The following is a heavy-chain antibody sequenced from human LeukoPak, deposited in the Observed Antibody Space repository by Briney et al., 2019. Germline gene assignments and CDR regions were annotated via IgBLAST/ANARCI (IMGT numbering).Heavy chain of an antibody. CDR2: MRYDGSNK. CDR1: GFTFSTYG. D-gene: IGHD2-8*01. J-gene: IGHJ4*02. Sequence: PGGSLRLSCAASGFTFSTYGMYWVRQAPGKGLEWVAFMRYDGSNKYYADSVKGRFSVSRDNSRNTLYLQMNSLRPEDTAVYYCAKDAPCTNGVCALSGWGQGTLVTVPS. CDR3: AKDAPCTNGVCALSG. V-gene: IGHV3-30*02.